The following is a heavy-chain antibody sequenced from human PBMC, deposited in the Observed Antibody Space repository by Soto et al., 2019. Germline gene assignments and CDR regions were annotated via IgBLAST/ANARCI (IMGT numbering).Heavy chain of an antibody. V-gene: IGHV3-20*04. D-gene: IGHD5-12*01. J-gene: IGHJ4*02. CDR3: ARSTSYDTTHFDY. CDR2: INWNGGNT. CDR1: GFIFDDYG. Sequence: EVQLVESGGGVVRPGGSLRLSCAASGFIFDDYGMTWVRQTPGKGLEWVSTINWNGGNTGYADSVKGRFTISRDNAKNSVYLQMNRLRAEDTALYYCARSTSYDTTHFDYWGQGTLVTVSS.